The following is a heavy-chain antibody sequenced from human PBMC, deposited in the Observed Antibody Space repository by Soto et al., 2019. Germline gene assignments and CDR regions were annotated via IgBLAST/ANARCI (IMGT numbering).Heavy chain of an antibody. CDR2: ISYDGSNK. V-gene: IGHV3-30*18. CDR3: AKENEDANFDY. J-gene: IGHJ4*02. CDR1: GFTFSSYG. Sequence: GGSLRLSCAASGFTFSSYGMHWVRQAPGKGLEWVAVISYDGSNKYYADSVKGRFTIYRDNSKNTLYLQMNSLRAEDTAVYYCAKENEDANFDYWGQGTLVTVSS.